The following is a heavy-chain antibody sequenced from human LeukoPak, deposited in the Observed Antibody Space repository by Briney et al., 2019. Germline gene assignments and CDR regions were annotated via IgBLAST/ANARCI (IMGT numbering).Heavy chain of an antibody. CDR1: GFTFSNYA. CDR3: XRSLATSYYYMDV. Sequence: GGSLRLSCAASGFTFSNYAMHWVRQAPGKGLEWVAVISYDGSNKYYADSVKGRFTISRDNSKNTLFLQMSSLRAEDTAVYYCXRSLATSYYYMDVWGKGTAVTVSS. V-gene: IGHV3-30*04. J-gene: IGHJ6*03. CDR2: ISYDGSNK. D-gene: IGHD5-12*01.